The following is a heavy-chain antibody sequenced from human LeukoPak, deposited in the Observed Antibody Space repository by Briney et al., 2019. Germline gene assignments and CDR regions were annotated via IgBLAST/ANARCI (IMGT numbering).Heavy chain of an antibody. CDR3: AKGPASSGWYFDY. CDR2: ISWDGGST. Sequence: GGSLRLSCAASGFTFDDYAMHWVRQAPGEGLEWVSLISWDGGSTYYADSVKGRFTISRDNSKNSLYLQMNSLRAEDTALYYCAKGPASSGWYFDYWGQGTLVTVSS. V-gene: IGHV3-43D*03. CDR1: GFTFDDYA. D-gene: IGHD6-19*01. J-gene: IGHJ4*02.